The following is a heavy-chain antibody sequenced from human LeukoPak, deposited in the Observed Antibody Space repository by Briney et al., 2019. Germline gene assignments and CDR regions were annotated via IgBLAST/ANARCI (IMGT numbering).Heavy chain of an antibody. D-gene: IGHD3-10*01. CDR3: AIVGLNVITVVRGAYGGAY. CDR2: IYNSGST. CDR1: GGSISTSSYY. J-gene: IGHJ4*02. Sequence: SETPSLTYTVSGGSISTSSYYWGWIRQPPGKGLEWIGSIYNSGSTYYNPSLKSRVTISVDTSKNQFSLKLSSVTAADTAVYYCAIVGLNVITVVRGAYGGAYWGQGTVVTVSS. V-gene: IGHV4-39*05.